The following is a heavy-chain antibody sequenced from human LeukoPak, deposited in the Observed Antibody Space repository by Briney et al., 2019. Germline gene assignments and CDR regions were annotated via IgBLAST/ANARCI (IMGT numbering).Heavy chain of an antibody. CDR2: ISSSGSTI. V-gene: IGHV3-11*04. J-gene: IGHJ5*02. CDR3: ASTRNPQLYYDFWSGYYRA. Sequence: KSGGSLRLSCAASGFTFSDYYMSWIRQAPGKGLEWVSYISSSGSTIYYADSVKGRFTISRDNAKNSLYLQMNSLRAEDTAVYYCASTRNPQLYYDFWSGYYRAWGQGTPVTVSS. D-gene: IGHD3-3*01. CDR1: GFTFSDYY.